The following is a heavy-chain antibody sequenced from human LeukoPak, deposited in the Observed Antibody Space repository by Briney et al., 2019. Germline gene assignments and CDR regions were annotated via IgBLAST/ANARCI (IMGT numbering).Heavy chain of an antibody. Sequence: PSETLSLTCTVSGGSISSSSYYWGWIRHPPGKGLEWIGSIYYSGSTYYNPSLKSRVTISVDTAKNQFSLKLSSVTAADTAVYYCARLSRLSDGPSSFDWGQGTLVTVSS. J-gene: IGHJ4*02. V-gene: IGHV4-39*01. CDR1: GGSISSSSYY. D-gene: IGHD2/OR15-2a*01. CDR3: ARLSRLSDGPSSFD. CDR2: IYYSGST.